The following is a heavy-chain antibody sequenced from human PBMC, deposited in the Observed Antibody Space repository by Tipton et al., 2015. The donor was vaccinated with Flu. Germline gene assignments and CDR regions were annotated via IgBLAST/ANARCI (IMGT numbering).Heavy chain of an antibody. D-gene: IGHD1-26*01. J-gene: IGHJ4*02. V-gene: IGHV3-30-3*01. CDR3: ARDVPVETTVRAADY. CDR1: GFTFSSHT. CDR2: ISYDGTNK. Sequence: SLRLSCAASGFTFSSHTMHWVRQAPGKGLEWVAVISYDGTNKFYADSVKGRFTISRDNSKNTLFLQMNSLRTEDTAVYYCARDVPVETTVRAADYWGQGTLVTVSS.